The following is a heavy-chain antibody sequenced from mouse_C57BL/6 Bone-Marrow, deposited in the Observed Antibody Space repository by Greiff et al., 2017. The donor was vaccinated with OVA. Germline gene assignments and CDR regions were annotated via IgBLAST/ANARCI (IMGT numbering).Heavy chain of an antibody. D-gene: IGHD1-1*01. CDR3: ARSYYGSSYWYFDV. J-gene: IGHJ1*03. CDR2: INPNNGGT. CDR1: GYTFTDYN. V-gene: IGHV1-18*01. Sequence: EVQLQESGPELVKPGASVKIPCKASGYTFTDYNMDWVKQSHGKSLEWIGGINPNNGGTNYNQKFKGKATLTVDKSSSTAYMEHRSLTSEDTAVYYCARSYYGSSYWYFDVWGTGTTVTVSS.